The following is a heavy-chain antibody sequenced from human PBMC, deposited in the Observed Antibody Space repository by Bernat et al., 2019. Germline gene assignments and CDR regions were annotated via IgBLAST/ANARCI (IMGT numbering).Heavy chain of an antibody. Sequence: GFTFSSYAMHWVRQAPGTGLEWVAVISYDGSNKYYAASVKGRFTISRDNSKNTLYLQMNSLRAEDKAVYYCPRDLAPYGDDYWYFDLWGR. CDR2: ISYDGSNK. V-gene: IGHV3-30*01. J-gene: IGHJ2*01. CDR1: GFTFSSYA. D-gene: IGHD4-17*01. CDR3: PRDLAPYGDDYWYFDL.